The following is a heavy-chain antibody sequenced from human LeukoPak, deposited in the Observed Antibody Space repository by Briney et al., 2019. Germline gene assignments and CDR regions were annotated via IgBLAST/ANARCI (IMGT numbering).Heavy chain of an antibody. CDR2: ISSSSSYI. D-gene: IGHD4-17*01. CDR1: GFTFSSYS. J-gene: IGHJ4*02. Sequence: PGGSLRLSCAASGFTFSSYSMNWVRQAPGKGLEWVSSISSSSSYIYYADSVKGRFTISRDNAKNSLYLQMNSLRAEDTAVYYCARDYGDYVFNGLGYRGQGTLVTVSS. V-gene: IGHV3-21*01. CDR3: ARDYGDYVFNGLGY.